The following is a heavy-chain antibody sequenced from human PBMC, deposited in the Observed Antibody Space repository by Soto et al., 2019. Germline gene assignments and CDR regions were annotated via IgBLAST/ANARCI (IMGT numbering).Heavy chain of an antibody. CDR1: GFTFSTNV. CDR2: MSHDGKNK. D-gene: IGHD3-3*01. CDR3: VTDYDRTWSFDY. J-gene: IGHJ4*02. Sequence: QVQLVESGGGVVQPGRSLRLSCGASGFTFSTNVMHWVRQSPGKGLEWVAFMSHDGKNKNYVDSVKGRFTISRDNSKNTLYLQLDSLRPEDTALYYCVTDYDRTWSFDYWGQGTLVTVSS. V-gene: IGHV3-30*03.